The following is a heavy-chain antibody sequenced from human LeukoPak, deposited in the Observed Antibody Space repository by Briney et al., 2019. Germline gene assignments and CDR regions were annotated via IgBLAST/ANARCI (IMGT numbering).Heavy chain of an antibody. J-gene: IGHJ4*02. V-gene: IGHV4-34*01. CDR1: GGSFSGYY. CDR2: INHSGST. Sequence: SETLSLTCAVYGGSFSGYYWSWIRQPPGKGLEWIGEINHSGSTNYNPSLKSRVTISVDTSKNQFSLKLSSVTAADTAVYYCARGAKQLANDYWGRGTLVTVSS. D-gene: IGHD6-6*01. CDR3: ARGAKQLANDY.